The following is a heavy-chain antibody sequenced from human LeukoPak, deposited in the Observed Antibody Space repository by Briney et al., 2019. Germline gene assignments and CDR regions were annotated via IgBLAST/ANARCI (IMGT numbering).Heavy chain of an antibody. CDR1: GYNFTRYW. V-gene: IGHV5-51*01. CDR2: IYPGDSDT. Sequence: GESLKISCKGSGYNFTRYWIGWVRQMPGKGLEWMGIIYPGDSDTRYSPSFQGQVTISADRSISTAYLQWTSLKASDTAMYYCARRWELLGWFDPWGQGTLVTVSS. CDR3: ARRWELLGWFDP. J-gene: IGHJ5*02. D-gene: IGHD1-26*01.